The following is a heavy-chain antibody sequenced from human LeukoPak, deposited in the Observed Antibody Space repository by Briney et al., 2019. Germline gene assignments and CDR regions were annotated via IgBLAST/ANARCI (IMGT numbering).Heavy chain of an antibody. Sequence: GRSLRLSCAASGFTFSSYGMHWVRQAPGKGLEWVAVISYDGSNKYYADSVKGRFTISRDNSKNTLYLQMNSLRAEDTAVYYCAKDASDWLLPDKYYYYGMDVWGQGTTVTVSS. V-gene: IGHV3-30*18. CDR2: ISYDGSNK. J-gene: IGHJ6*02. CDR3: AKDASDWLLPDKYYYYGMDV. D-gene: IGHD3/OR15-3a*01. CDR1: GFTFSSYG.